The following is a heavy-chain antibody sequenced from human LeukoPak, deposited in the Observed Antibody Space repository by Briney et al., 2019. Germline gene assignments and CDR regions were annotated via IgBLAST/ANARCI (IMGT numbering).Heavy chain of an antibody. Sequence: EASVKVSCKASGYTFTGYYMHWVTQAPGQGLEWMGWITPHSGGKIYAQKFQGRVTMTGDTSLSTAYRELSRLRSDDTAVYYCARFMITFGGVIDPWGEGTMVTVSS. D-gene: IGHD3-16*01. V-gene: IGHV1-2*02. CDR3: ARFMITFGGVIDP. J-gene: IGHJ3*01. CDR1: GYTFTGYY. CDR2: ITPHSGGK.